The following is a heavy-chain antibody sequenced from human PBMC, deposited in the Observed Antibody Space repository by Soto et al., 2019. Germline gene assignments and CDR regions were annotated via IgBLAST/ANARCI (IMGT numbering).Heavy chain of an antibody. Sequence: PAGSLRLSCAASRFTISNYGMHWVRQAPGKGLEWVAVISYDGTITYYADSVKGRFTISRDNSKNTLYLQMNSLRTEDTAVYYCATTRVGPCSSSICFSGIFDGMDVWGQGTTVTVSS. V-gene: IGHV3-30-3*01. CDR1: RFTISNYG. CDR3: ATTRVGPCSSSICFSGIFDGMDV. J-gene: IGHJ6*02. D-gene: IGHD2-2*01. CDR2: ISYDGTIT.